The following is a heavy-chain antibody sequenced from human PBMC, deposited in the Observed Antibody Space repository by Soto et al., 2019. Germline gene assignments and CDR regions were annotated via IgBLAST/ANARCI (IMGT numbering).Heavy chain of an antibody. J-gene: IGHJ4*02. CDR2: INHSGST. V-gene: IGHV4-34*01. CDR1: GGSFSGYY. Sequence: LSLTCAVYGGSFSGYYWSWIRQPPGKGLEWIGEINHSGSTNYNPSLKSRVTISVDTSKNQFSLKLSSVTAADTAVYYCAHRGTNPPLYYFDYWGQGTLVTVSS. CDR3: AHRGTNPPLYYFDY. D-gene: IGHD3-10*01.